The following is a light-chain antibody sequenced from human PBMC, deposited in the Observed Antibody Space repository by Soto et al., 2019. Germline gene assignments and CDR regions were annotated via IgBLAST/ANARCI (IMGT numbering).Light chain of an antibody. CDR2: GAS. Sequence: ETVLTQSPGTVSLTPPYRAPLSCRVSQSVSSANCAWYQQKPGQAPRLLIYGASSRATGIPDRFSGSGSGTVFTLTINILEPDDFAVYYCHQYGNSPQTFGQGTKVDIK. CDR1: QSVSSAN. V-gene: IGKV3-20*01. J-gene: IGKJ1*01. CDR3: HQYGNSPQT.